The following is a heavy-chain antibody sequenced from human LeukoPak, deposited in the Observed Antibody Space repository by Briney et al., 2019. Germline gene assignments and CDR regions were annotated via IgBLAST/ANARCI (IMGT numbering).Heavy chain of an antibody. Sequence: SETLSLTCAVYGGSFSGYYWSWIRQPPGKGLEWIGEINHSGSTNYNPSLKSRVTISVDTSKNQFSLKLSSVTAADTAVYYCARRRRWLQHNYYYYYTDVWGKGTTVTISS. CDR1: GGSFSGYY. J-gene: IGHJ6*03. V-gene: IGHV4-34*01. CDR3: ARRRRWLQHNYYYYYTDV. CDR2: INHSGST. D-gene: IGHD5-24*01.